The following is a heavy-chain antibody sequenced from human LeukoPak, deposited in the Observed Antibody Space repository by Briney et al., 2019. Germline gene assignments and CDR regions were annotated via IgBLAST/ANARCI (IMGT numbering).Heavy chain of an antibody. CDR3: TTVGSLWCGELYSRFDY. J-gene: IGHJ4*02. CDR2: IKSKTDGGTT. CDR1: GFTFSNAW. D-gene: IGHD3-10*01. Sequence: GGSLRLSCAASGFTFSNAWVSWVRQAPGKGLEWVGCIKSKTDGGTTDYAAPVKGRFTISRDDSKNTLYQQMNSVKTEDTAVYYCTTVGSLWCGELYSRFDYWGQGTLVTVSS. V-gene: IGHV3-15*01.